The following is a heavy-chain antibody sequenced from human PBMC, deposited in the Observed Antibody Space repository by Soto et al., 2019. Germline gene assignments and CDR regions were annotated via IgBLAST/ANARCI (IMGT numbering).Heavy chain of an antibody. D-gene: IGHD3-10*01. CDR2: IYYGGRT. CDR3: AGDYNSGSYRFDY. J-gene: IGHJ4*02. CDR1: GGSISNYD. Sequence: SETLSLTCTVSGGSISNYDWSWIRQPPGKGLEWIGYIYYGGRTTYNPSLKSRLTMSIDASKNQFSLKLSSVIAADTAVYYCAGDYNSGSYRFDYWGQGALVTVSS. V-gene: IGHV4-59*01.